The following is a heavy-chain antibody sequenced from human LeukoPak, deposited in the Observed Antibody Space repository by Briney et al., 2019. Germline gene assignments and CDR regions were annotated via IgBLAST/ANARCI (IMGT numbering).Heavy chain of an antibody. D-gene: IGHD5-18*01. CDR3: AIEDTGGYYFDY. CDR2: INPSGGST. V-gene: IGHV1-46*01. CDR1: GYTFTDNY. Sequence: GASVKVSCKASGYTFTDNYIHWVRQAPGQGLEWMGIINPSGGSTSYAQKFQGRVTMTRDTSTSTVYMELSSLRSEDTAVYYCAIEDTGGYYFDYWGQGTLVTVSS. J-gene: IGHJ4*02.